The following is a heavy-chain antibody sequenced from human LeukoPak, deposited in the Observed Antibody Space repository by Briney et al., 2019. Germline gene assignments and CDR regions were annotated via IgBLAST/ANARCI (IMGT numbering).Heavy chain of an antibody. J-gene: IGHJ4*02. D-gene: IGHD2/OR15-2a*01. V-gene: IGHV5-51*01. CDR2: IDPSDSDA. CDR1: GYPFTASW. CDR3: ARRAGNTWTWHLDS. Sequence: GESLKISCKGSGYPFTASWIAWVRQMPGKGLEWMGTIDPSDSDARYSPSFEGQVTLSVDKSINTAYLQWTQLKASDTAMYFCARRAGNTWTWHLDSWGQGTLVTVSP.